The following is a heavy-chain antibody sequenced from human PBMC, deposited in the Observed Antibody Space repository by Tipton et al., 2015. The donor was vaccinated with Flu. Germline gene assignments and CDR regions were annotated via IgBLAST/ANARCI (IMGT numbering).Heavy chain of an antibody. D-gene: IGHD2/OR15-2a*01. CDR1: GGSFSGYY. V-gene: IGHV4-34*01. CDR3: ARRGLLWYFDL. J-gene: IGHJ2*01. CDR2: INHSRST. Sequence: LRLSCAVYGGSFSGYYWSWIRQPPGKGLEWIGEINHSRSTNYNPSLKSRATISVDTSKNQFSLKLSSVTAADTAVYYCARRGLLWYFDLWGRGTLVTVSS.